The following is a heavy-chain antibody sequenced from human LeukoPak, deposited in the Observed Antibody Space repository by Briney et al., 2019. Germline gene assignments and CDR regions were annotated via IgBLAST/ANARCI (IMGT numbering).Heavy chain of an antibody. CDR2: ISSNGGST. CDR1: GFTFSSYA. Sequence: GGSLRLSCAASGFTFSSYAMHWVRQAPGKGLDYVSAISSNGGSTYYANSVKGRFTISRDNSKNTLYLQMGSLRAEDMAVYYCARDRTAVAGPIDYWGQGTLVTVSS. D-gene: IGHD6-19*01. V-gene: IGHV3-64*01. CDR3: ARDRTAVAGPIDY. J-gene: IGHJ4*02.